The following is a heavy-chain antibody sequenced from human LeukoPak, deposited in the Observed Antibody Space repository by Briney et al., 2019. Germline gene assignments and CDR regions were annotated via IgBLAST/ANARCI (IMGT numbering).Heavy chain of an antibody. J-gene: IGHJ5*02. CDR3: VRDIRDCSTCDPRFDP. Sequence: PGGSLRLSCAASGFTFSGYWMHWVRHAPGKGLVWVSRIHSDAISTTYADSVKGRFTISRDNAKSTLFLQMNSLGADDTAVYYCVRDIRDCSTCDPRFDPWGQGTLVTVSS. D-gene: IGHD2-2*01. CDR2: IHSDAIST. CDR1: GFTFSGYW. V-gene: IGHV3-74*01.